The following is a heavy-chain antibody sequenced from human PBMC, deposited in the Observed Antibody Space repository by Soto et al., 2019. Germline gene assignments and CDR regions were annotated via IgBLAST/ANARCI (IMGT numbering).Heavy chain of an antibody. CDR2: ISYDGSNK. CDR3: AKAGVNLSGSYYGYYFDY. V-gene: IGHV3-30*18. D-gene: IGHD1-26*01. CDR1: GFTFSSYG. J-gene: IGHJ4*02. Sequence: QVQLVESGGGVVQPGRSLRLSCAASGFTFSSYGMHWVRQAPGKGLEWVAVISYDGSNKYYADSVKGRFTISRDNSKNTLYLQMNSLRAEDTAVYYCAKAGVNLSGSYYGYYFDYWGQGTLVTVSS.